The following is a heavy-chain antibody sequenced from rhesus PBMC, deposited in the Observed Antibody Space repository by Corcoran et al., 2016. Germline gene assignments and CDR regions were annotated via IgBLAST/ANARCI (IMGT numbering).Heavy chain of an antibody. Sequence: QVQLQESGPGLVTPSETLSLTCAVFGYSISSTYYWGWIRQPPGKGLEYIGYINTNSGSTYYNPSLKSRVTISKDTSKNQVSLKLNSVTAADTAVYYCARHCSGGVCLRGFDVWGPGVLVTVSS. CDR3: ARHCSGGVCLRGFDV. D-gene: IGHD2-39*02. CDR2: INTNSGST. CDR1: GYSISSTYY. V-gene: IGHV4-99*01. J-gene: IGHJ5-1*01.